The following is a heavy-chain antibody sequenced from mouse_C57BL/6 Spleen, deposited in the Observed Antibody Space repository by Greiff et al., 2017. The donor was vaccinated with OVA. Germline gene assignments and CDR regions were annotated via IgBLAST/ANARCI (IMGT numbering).Heavy chain of an antibody. CDR1: GYTFTNYW. Sequence: VMLVESGAELVRPGTSVKMSCKASGYTFTNYWIGWAKQRPGHGLEWIGDIYPGGGYTNYNEKFKGKATLTADKSSSTAYMQFSSLTSEDSAIYYCARLGAQANYFDYWGQGTTLTVSS. CDR2: IYPGGGYT. D-gene: IGHD3-2*02. V-gene: IGHV1-63*01. J-gene: IGHJ2*01. CDR3: ARLGAQANYFDY.